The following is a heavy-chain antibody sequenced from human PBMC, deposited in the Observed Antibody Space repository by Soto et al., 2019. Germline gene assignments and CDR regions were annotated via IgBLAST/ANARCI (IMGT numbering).Heavy chain of an antibody. J-gene: IGHJ6*02. CDR3: ARERGGVLWFEYYYGMDV. CDR1: GYTFTSYY. Sequence: QVQLVQSGAEVKKPGASVKVSCKASGYTFTSYYMHWVRQAPGQGLEWMGIINPSGGSTSYAQKFQGRVTMPRDTSTSTVYLELSSLRSEDTAVYYWARERGGVLWFEYYYGMDVWGQGTTVTVSS. V-gene: IGHV1-46*03. D-gene: IGHD3-10*01. CDR2: INPSGGST.